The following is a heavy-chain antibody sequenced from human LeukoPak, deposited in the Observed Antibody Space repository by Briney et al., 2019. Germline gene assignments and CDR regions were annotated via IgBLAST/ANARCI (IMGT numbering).Heavy chain of an antibody. V-gene: IGHV3-33*01. D-gene: IGHD3-3*01. CDR3: ARVGIRFLEQYYFDY. CDR1: GFTFSSCG. Sequence: GGSLRLSCAASGFTFSSCGMHWVRQAPGKGLEWVAVVWYDGNNKYYADSVKGRFSISRDNSRNTLYLQMNSLRAEDTALYYCARVGIRFLEQYYFDYWGQGTLVTVSS. CDR2: VWYDGNNK. J-gene: IGHJ4*02.